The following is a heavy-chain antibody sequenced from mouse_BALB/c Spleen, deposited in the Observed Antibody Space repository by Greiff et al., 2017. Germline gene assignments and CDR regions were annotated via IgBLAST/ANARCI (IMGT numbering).Heavy chain of an antibody. V-gene: IGHV1-54*03. Sequence: QVHVKQSGAELVRPGTSVKVSCKASGYAFTNYLIEWVKQRPGQGLEWIGVINPGSGGTNYNEKFKGKATLTADKSSSTAYMQLSSLTSDDSAVYFCARDSYNYAMDYWGQGTSVTVSS. CDR1: GYAFTNYL. CDR2: INPGSGGT. D-gene: IGHD3-3*01. J-gene: IGHJ4*01. CDR3: ARDSYNYAMDY.